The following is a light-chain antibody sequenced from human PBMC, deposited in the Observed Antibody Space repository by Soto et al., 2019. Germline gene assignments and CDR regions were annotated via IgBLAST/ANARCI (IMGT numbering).Light chain of an antibody. CDR2: GAS. CDR1: QSVSSN. Sequence: EIVMTQSPATLSVSPGARAPLSCRASQSVSSNLAWYQQKPGQAPRLLIYGASTRATGIPDRFSGSGSGTEFTLTISSLQSEDCAIYYCQQYHTWPITFGGGTKVDI. CDR3: QQYHTWPIT. J-gene: IGKJ4*01. V-gene: IGKV3D-15*01.